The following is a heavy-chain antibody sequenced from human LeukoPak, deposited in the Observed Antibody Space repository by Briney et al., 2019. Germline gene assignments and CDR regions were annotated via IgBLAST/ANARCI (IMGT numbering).Heavy chain of an antibody. D-gene: IGHD6-6*01. J-gene: IGHJ4*02. Sequence: GASVKVPCKASGYTFTGYYMHWVRQAPGQGLEWMGWINPNSGGTNYAQKFQGRVTMTRDTSISTAYMELSRLRSDDTAVYYCARGWYSSSSSFDYWGQGTLVTVSS. CDR3: ARGWYSSSSSFDY. CDR2: INPNSGGT. CDR1: GYTFTGYY. V-gene: IGHV1-2*02.